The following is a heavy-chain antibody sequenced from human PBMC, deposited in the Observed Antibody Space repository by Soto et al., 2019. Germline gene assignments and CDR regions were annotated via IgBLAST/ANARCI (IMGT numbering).Heavy chain of an antibody. CDR2: IYYSGNT. CDR1: GGSIGSSSYY. Sequence: SETLSLTCTVSGGSIGSSSYYWGWVRQPPGKGLEWIGSIYYSGNTYYNPSLKRRVTMSVDTSKNQFSLRLNSVTATDTAVYYCARIEVLQTLSFDFWGQGALVTVSS. D-gene: IGHD4-4*01. CDR3: ARIEVLQTLSFDF. J-gene: IGHJ4*02. V-gene: IGHV4-39*01.